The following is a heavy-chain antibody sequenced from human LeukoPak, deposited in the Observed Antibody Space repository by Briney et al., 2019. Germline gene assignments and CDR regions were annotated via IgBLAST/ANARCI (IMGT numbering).Heavy chain of an antibody. V-gene: IGHV1-46*01. J-gene: IGHJ5*02. CDR2: INPSGGST. CDR1: GYTFTSYY. CDR3: ARGRNFLYDILTGYGNWFDP. D-gene: IGHD3-9*01. Sequence: GASVKVSCKASGYTFTSYYMHWVRQAPGQGLEWMGIINPSGGSTSYAQKFQGRVTMTRDMSTSTVYMELRSLRSDDTAVYYCARGRNFLYDILTGYGNWFDPWGQGTLVTVSS.